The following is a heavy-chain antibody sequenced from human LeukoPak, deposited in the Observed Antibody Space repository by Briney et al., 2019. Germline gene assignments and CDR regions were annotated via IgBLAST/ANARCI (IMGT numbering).Heavy chain of an antibody. CDR2: INWNGGST. CDR1: GFTFDDYG. D-gene: IGHD6-6*01. V-gene: IGHV3-20*04. CDR3: ARDVRVCSSSSPPGY. J-gene: IGHJ4*02. Sequence: GGSLRLSCAASGFTFDDYGMSWVRQAPGKGLGWGSGINWNGGSTGYADSVKGRFTISTDNAKNPLYLQMNSLRAEDTALYYCARDVRVCSSSSPPGYWGQGTLVTVSS.